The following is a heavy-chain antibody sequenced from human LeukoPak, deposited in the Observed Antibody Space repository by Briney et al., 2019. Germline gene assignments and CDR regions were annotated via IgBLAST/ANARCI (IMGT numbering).Heavy chain of an antibody. CDR2: ISSSSSTI. CDR1: GFTFSSYS. D-gene: IGHD3-22*01. J-gene: IGHJ4*02. CDR3: ARDSFSGYYYDSSGYYYRGGNDY. Sequence: GGSLRLSCAASGFTFSSYSMNWVRQAPGKGLEWVSYISSSSSTIYYADSVKGRFTISRDNAKNSLYLQMNSLRAEDTAVYYCARDSFSGYYYDSSGYYYRGGNDYWGQGTLVTVSS. V-gene: IGHV3-48*04.